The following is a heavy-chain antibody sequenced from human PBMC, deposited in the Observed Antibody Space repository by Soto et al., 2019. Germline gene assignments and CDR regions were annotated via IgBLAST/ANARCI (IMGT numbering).Heavy chain of an antibody. CDR3: ARDLNDYPNWFDP. V-gene: IGHV4-30-4*01. CDR2: IYYSGIT. J-gene: IGHJ5*02. CDR1: GGSVSSADHY. D-gene: IGHD4-17*01. Sequence: TVSGGSVSSADHYWSWIRQTPGKGLEWIGYIYYSGITYYTPSLKSRVSMTVDTSKNQFSLKLLSVTAADTAIYYCARDLNDYPNWFDPWGQGILVTVSS.